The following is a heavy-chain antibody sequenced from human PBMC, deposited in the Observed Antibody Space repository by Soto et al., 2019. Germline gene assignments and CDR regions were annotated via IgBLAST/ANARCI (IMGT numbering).Heavy chain of an antibody. Sequence: PSETLCLTCAVSGGSLSSTNWWSWVRQPPGKGLEWIGEIYHSGSTNSNPSLKSRVTMSVDKSKNQFSLILNSVTAADTAVYYCARGQWLAFDYWGQGTLVTVS. D-gene: IGHD6-19*01. CDR2: IYHSGST. V-gene: IGHV4-4*02. J-gene: IGHJ4*02. CDR1: GGSLSSTNW. CDR3: ARGQWLAFDY.